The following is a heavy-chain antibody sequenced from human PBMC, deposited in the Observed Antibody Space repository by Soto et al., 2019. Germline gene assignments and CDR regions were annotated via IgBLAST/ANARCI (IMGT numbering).Heavy chain of an antibody. J-gene: IGHJ4*02. V-gene: IGHV3-33*01. CDR3: ARDVDYYDSSGYSRSKFDY. CDR1: GFTFSSYG. CDR2: IWYDGSNK. D-gene: IGHD3-22*01. Sequence: VGSLRLSCAASGFTFSSYGMHWVRQAPGKGLEWVAAIWYDGSNKYYADSVKGRFTISRDNSKNTLYLQMNSLRAEDTAVYYCARDVDYYDSSGYSRSKFDYWGQGTLVTVSS.